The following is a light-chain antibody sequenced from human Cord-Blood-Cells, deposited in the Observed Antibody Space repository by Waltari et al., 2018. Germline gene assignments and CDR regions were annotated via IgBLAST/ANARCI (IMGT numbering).Light chain of an antibody. CDR2: DVS. Sequence: QSALPQPASVSGSPGQSITLSCTGTSSDVGGYNYVSWYQQHPGKAPKLMIYDVSNRPSGVSNRFSGSKSGNTASLTISGLQAEDEADYYCSSYTSSSTLFGTGTKVTVL. V-gene: IGLV2-14*01. J-gene: IGLJ1*01. CDR3: SSYTSSSTL. CDR1: SSDVGGYNY.